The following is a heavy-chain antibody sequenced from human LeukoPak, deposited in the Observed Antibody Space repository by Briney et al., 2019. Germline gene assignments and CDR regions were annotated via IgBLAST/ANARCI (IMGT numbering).Heavy chain of an antibody. CDR3: ARGSVSFRGFVY. V-gene: IGHV4-34*01. Sequence: SETLSLTCAVYGGSFSGYYWSWIRQPPGKGLEWIGEINHSGSTNYNPSLKSRVTISVDTSKNQFSLKLSSVTAADTAVYYCARGSVSFRGFVYWGQGTLVTVSS. D-gene: IGHD5/OR15-5a*01. J-gene: IGHJ4*02. CDR1: GGSFSGYY. CDR2: INHSGST.